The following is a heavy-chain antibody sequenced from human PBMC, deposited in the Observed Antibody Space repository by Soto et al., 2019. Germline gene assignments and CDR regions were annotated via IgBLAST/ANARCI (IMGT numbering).Heavy chain of an antibody. D-gene: IGHD1-7*01. CDR3: ARSDNRNSLYGVDV. J-gene: IGHJ6*02. Sequence: QVQLQRWGAGLLKPSETLSLTCAVNGGSLSGYYWSWIRQSPGKGLEWIGEINHRGSSDYNPSLKSRVTISIDASKNHVTLELTSVTAADTAVYYCARSDNRNSLYGVDVWGQGTAVTVSS. CDR1: GGSLSGYY. V-gene: IGHV4-34*01. CDR2: INHRGSS.